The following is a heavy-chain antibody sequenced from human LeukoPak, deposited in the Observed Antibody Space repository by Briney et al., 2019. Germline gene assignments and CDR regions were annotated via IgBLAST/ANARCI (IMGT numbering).Heavy chain of an antibody. CDR3: ARTSSPYYDFWSGYLDLDY. V-gene: IGHV3-11*01. CDR1: GFTFSDYY. J-gene: IGHJ4*02. D-gene: IGHD3-3*01. CDR2: ISSSGSTI. Sequence: KTGGSLRLSCAASGFTFSDYYMSWIRQAPGKGLEWVSYISSSGSTIYYADSVKGRFTISRDNAKNSLYLQMNSLRAEDTAVYYCARTSSPYYDFWSGYLDLDYWGQGTLVTVPS.